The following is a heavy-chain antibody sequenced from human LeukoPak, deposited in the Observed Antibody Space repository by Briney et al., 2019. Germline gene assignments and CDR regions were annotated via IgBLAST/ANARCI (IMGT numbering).Heavy chain of an antibody. J-gene: IGHJ4*02. Sequence: PSETLSLTCTVSGGSISSGGYYWSWIRQHPGKGLEWNGYIYYSGSTYSNPSLKSRVTIAVDTYNNQFSLKLSSVTAADTAVYYCASSTTVTPYYFDYWGQGTLVSVSS. CDR1: GGSISSGGYY. CDR3: ASSTTVTPYYFDY. CDR2: IYYSGST. V-gene: IGHV4-31*03. D-gene: IGHD4-17*01.